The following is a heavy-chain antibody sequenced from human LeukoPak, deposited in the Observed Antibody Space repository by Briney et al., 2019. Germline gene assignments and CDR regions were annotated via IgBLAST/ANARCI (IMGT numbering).Heavy chain of an antibody. CDR3: ARDPFITMVRGATDYYYGMDV. D-gene: IGHD3-10*01. Sequence: ASVKVSCKASGYTFTSYGISWVRQAPGQGLEWMGWISAYNGNTNYAQKLQGRVTMTTDTSTSTAYMELRSLRPDDTAVYYCARDPFITMVRGATDYYYGMDVWGQGTTVTVCS. J-gene: IGHJ6*01. CDR2: ISAYNGNT. CDR1: GYTFTSYG. V-gene: IGHV1-18*01.